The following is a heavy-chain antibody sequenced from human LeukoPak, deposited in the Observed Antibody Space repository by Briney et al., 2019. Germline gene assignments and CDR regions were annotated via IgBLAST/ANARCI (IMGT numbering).Heavy chain of an antibody. CDR3: ARDHSSGGGGYFDY. CDR1: KFSFNNYW. J-gene: IGHJ4*02. D-gene: IGHD6-19*01. CDR2: IKPDASEK. Sequence: GGSLRLSCVGSKFSFNNYWMNWVRQAPGKGLEWVANIKPDASEKSYVDSVKGRFTISRDNAKNSLYLQMNSLRAEDTAVYYCARDHSSGGGGYFDYWGQGTLVTVSS. V-gene: IGHV3-7*01.